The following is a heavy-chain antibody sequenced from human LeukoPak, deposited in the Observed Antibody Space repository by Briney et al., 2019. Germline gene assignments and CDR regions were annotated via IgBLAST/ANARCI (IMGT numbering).Heavy chain of an antibody. V-gene: IGHV4-31*03. J-gene: IGHJ4*02. Sequence: PSETLSLTCTVSGGSISSGGYYWSWIRQHPGKGLEWIGYIYYSGSTYYNPSLKSRVTISVDTSKNQFSLKLSSVTAADTAVYYCARQARSFYYFDYWGQGTLVTVSS. CDR3: ARQARSFYYFDY. CDR2: IYYSGST. CDR1: GGSISSGGYY. D-gene: IGHD3-16*01.